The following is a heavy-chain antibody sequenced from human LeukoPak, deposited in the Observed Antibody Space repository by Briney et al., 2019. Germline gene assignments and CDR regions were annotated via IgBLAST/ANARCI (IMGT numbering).Heavy chain of an antibody. Sequence: ASVKVSCKASGYTFTSYYMHWVRQAPGQGLEWMGIINPSGGSTSYAQKFQGRVTMTRHTSTSTVYMELSSLRSEDTAVYYCARETVHYYDSSGYRFDYWGQGTLVTVSS. V-gene: IGHV1-46*01. D-gene: IGHD3-22*01. CDR1: GYTFTSYY. CDR3: ARETVHYYDSSGYRFDY. J-gene: IGHJ4*02. CDR2: INPSGGST.